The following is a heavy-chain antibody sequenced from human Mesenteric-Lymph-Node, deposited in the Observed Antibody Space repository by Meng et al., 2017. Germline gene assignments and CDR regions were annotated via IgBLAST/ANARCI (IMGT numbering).Heavy chain of an antibody. V-gene: IGHV3-30*01. D-gene: IGHD4-17*01. J-gene: IGHJ3*02. CDR2: ISYDGSNK. CDR3: ARGRIGYGDYDRDAFDI. CDR1: GFTFSSYA. Sequence: GESLKISCAASGFTFSSYAMHWVRQAPGKGLEWVAVISYDGSNKYYADSVKGRFTISRDNSKNTLYLQMNSLRAEDTAVYYCARGRIGYGDYDRDAFDIWGQGTMVTVSS.